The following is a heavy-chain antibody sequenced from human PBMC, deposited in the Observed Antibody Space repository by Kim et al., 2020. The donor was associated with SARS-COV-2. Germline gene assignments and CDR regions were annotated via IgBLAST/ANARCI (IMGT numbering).Heavy chain of an antibody. CDR2: IYYSGST. J-gene: IGHJ4*02. D-gene: IGHD6-6*01. CDR1: GGSISSGGYY. V-gene: IGHV4-31*03. CDR3: ARARGGGSKSIAARGVSRVVFDY. Sequence: SETLSLTCTVSGGSISSGGYYWSWIRQHPGKGLEWIGYIYYSGSTYYNPSLKSRVTISVDTSKNQFSLKLSSVTAADTAVYYCARARGGGSKSIAARGVSRVVFDYWGQGTLVTVSS.